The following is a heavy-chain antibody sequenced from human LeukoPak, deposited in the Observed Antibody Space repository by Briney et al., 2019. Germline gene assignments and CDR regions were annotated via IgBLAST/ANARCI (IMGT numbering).Heavy chain of an antibody. D-gene: IGHD3-3*01. CDR2: IYSGGST. Sequence: PGGSLRLSCAASGFTVSSNYMSWVRQAPGKGLEWVSVIYSGGSTYYADSVKGRFTISRDNSKITLYLQMNSLRAEDTAVYYCARGRDFWSGYGYWGQGTLVTVSS. J-gene: IGHJ4*02. V-gene: IGHV3-53*01. CDR1: GFTVSSNY. CDR3: ARGRDFWSGYGY.